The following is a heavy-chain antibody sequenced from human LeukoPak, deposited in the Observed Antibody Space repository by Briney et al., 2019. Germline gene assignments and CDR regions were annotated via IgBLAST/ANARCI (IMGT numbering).Heavy chain of an antibody. CDR1: GFTFSGSG. CDR2: SGDSDGST. J-gene: IGHJ4*02. D-gene: IGHD2-15*01. V-gene: IGHV3-23*01. Sequence: PGGSLRLSCAASGFTFSGSGMSWVRQAPGKGLEWISSSGDSDGSTYYADSLKGRFTISRDNSKNTLYLQMNSLRAEDTAVYYCAKVRAIVVVVAAIDYWGQGTLVTVSS. CDR3: AKVRAIVVVVAAIDY.